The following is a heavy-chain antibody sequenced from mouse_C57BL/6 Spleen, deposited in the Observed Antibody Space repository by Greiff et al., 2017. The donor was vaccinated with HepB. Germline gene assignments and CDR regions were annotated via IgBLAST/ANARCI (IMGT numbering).Heavy chain of an antibody. CDR2: IWGGGST. V-gene: IGHV2-9*01. D-gene: IGHD2-4*01. Sequence: VQRVESGPGLVAPSQSLSITCTVSGFSLTSYGVDWVRQPPGKGLEWLGVIWGGGSTNYNSALMSRLSISKDNSKSQVFLKMNSLQTDDTAMYYCAKHEGYDYDGGYYYAMDYWGQGTSVTVSS. CDR1: GFSLTSYG. J-gene: IGHJ4*01. CDR3: AKHEGYDYDGGYYYAMDY.